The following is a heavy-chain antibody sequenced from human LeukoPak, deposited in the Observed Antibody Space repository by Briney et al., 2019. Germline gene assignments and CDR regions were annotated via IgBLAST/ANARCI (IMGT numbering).Heavy chain of an antibody. CDR1: GGSISSYY. V-gene: IGHV4-4*07. J-gene: IGHJ4*02. CDR2: IYTSGST. Sequence: SETLSLTCTVSGGSISSYYWRWIRQHAGKGLEWIGRIYTSGSTNYNPSLKSRVTISVDKSKNQFSLQLSSVTAADTAVYYCARAMIGYTFGPFDYWGQGTLVTVSS. D-gene: IGHD5-18*01. CDR3: ARAMIGYTFGPFDY.